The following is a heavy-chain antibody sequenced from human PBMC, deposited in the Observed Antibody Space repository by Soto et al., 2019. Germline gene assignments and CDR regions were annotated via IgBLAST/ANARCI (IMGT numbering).Heavy chain of an antibody. D-gene: IGHD2-2*01. V-gene: IGHV1-69*06. J-gene: IGHJ6*02. CDR3: ARHMVAAMPYYYGMDV. CDR2: IIPIFGTA. Sequence: SVKVSCKASGGTFSSYAISWVRQAPGQGLEWMGGIIPIFGTANYAQKFQGRVTITADKSTSTAYMELSSLRSEDTAAYYCARHMVAAMPYYYGMDVWGQGTTVTVSS. CDR1: GGTFSSYA.